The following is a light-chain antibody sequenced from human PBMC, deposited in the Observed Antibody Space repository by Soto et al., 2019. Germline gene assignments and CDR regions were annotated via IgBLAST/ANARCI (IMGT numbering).Light chain of an antibody. CDR2: EVS. Sequence: QSALTQPASVSGSPGQSITIACSGTSSDVGGYNYVSWFQQHPGKAPKLLIYEVSNRPPGVSNRFSASKSGNTASLTISGLQAEDEATYYCSSYSSSSTLVFGTGTKLTVL. J-gene: IGLJ1*01. CDR3: SSYSSSSTLV. V-gene: IGLV2-14*01. CDR1: SSDVGGYNY.